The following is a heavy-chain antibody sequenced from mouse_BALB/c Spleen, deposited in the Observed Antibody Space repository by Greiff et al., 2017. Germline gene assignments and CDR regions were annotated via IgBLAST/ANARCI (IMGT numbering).Heavy chain of an antibody. V-gene: IGHV14-3*02. D-gene: IGHD2-3*01. CDR1: GFNIKDTY. J-gene: IGHJ3*01. CDR2: IDPANGNT. CDR3: AREDDKAY. Sequence: EVHLVESGAELVKPGASVKLSCTASGFNIKDTYMHWVKQRPEQGLEWIGRIDPANGNTKYDPKFQGKATITADTSSNTAYLQLSSLTSEDTAVYYCAREDDKAYWGQGTLVTVSA.